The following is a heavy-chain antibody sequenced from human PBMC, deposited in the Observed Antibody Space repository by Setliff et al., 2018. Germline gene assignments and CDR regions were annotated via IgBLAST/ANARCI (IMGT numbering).Heavy chain of an antibody. D-gene: IGHD3-10*01. J-gene: IGHJ5*01. Sequence: GSLRLSCAASGFSLSDHFVDWARQAPGKGLEWVARSRNIARDYTTEYAASVKDRFSLSRDDSKNSLSLQMNRLKAEDTAVYYCVRGVVIRGSKPLDSWGQGTLVTVSS. CDR2: SRNIARDYTT. V-gene: IGHV3-72*01. CDR1: GFSLSDHF. CDR3: VRGVVIRGSKPLDS.